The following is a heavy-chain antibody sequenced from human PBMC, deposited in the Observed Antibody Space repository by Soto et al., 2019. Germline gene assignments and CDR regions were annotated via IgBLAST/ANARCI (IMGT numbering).Heavy chain of an antibody. D-gene: IGHD5-12*01. CDR2: IIPVFGTT. J-gene: IGHJ4*02. Sequence: QVQLVQSGGEVKKPGSSVKVSCKASGGTVSSSAISWVRQAPGHGLEWMGGIIPVFGTTNYAHKFQGRVTITADKSTSTAYMELSRLRSEDTAVYYCARVQDGDIVATIMDLWGQGSLVTVSS. CDR1: GGTVSSSA. CDR3: ARVQDGDIVATIMDL. V-gene: IGHV1-69*06.